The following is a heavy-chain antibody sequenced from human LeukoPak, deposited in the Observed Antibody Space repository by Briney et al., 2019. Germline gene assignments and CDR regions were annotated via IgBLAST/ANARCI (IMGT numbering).Heavy chain of an antibody. J-gene: IGHJ4*02. V-gene: IGHV3-21*01. D-gene: IGHD1-26*01. CDR2: ISSSSSYI. CDR1: GFTFSSYS. Sequence: PGGSLRLSCAASGFTFSSYSMNWVRQAPGKGLEWVSSISSSSSYIYYADSVKGRFTISRDNSKNTLYLQMNSLRAEDTAVYYCAKAPSGSYSPFDYWGQGTLVTVSS. CDR3: AKAPSGSYSPFDY.